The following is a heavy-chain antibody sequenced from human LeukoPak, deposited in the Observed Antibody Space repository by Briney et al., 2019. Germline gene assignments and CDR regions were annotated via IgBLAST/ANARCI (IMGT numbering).Heavy chain of an antibody. CDR1: GFTFSTYS. CDR2: INGDGRDK. D-gene: IGHD4-11*01. Sequence: GGSLRLSCAASGFTFSTYSMNWVRQAPGKGLEWVANINGDGRDKYYVGSVRGRFTISRDNADNSLYLQMNSLRGDDTAVYYCARGVSSAIDWWGQGTLVTVSS. CDR3: ARGVSSAIDW. J-gene: IGHJ4*02. V-gene: IGHV3-7*01.